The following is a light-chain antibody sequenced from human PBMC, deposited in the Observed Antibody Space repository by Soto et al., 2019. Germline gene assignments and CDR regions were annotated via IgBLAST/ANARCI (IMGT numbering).Light chain of an antibody. Sequence: QSVLTQPPSVSAAPGQTVTLSCSGSSYNIGNNYVSWYQQLPGTAPKLLIYDNNKRPSGIPDRFSGSKSGTSATLGITGLQTGDEADYYCGTWDSSLSAGVFGGGTKLTVL. CDR1: SYNIGNNY. J-gene: IGLJ2*01. CDR3: GTWDSSLSAGV. CDR2: DNN. V-gene: IGLV1-51*01.